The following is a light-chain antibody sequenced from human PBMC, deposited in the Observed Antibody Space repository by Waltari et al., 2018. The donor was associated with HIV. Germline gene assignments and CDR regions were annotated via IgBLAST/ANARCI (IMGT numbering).Light chain of an antibody. CDR3: QHGKSFPHT. Sequence: DVQMTQSQPPVSAAVGDTSILTCRASQDITTSLAWYQVKHGSAPNLLIYDAYRLGTGVPSRFAGSGSGTDFTLTITTLQPEDFATYFCQHGKSFPHTFGGGTRVE. J-gene: IGKJ4*01. V-gene: IGKV1-12*01. CDR2: DAY. CDR1: QDITTS.